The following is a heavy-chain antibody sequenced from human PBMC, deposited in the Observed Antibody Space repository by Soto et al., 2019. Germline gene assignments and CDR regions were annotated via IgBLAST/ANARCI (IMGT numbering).Heavy chain of an antibody. J-gene: IGHJ6*02. CDR3: AKSGYSYGYYYYGMDV. CDR2: ISGSGGST. V-gene: IGHV3-23*01. CDR1: GFTFSSYA. Sequence: PGGSLRLSCAASGFTFSSYAMSWVRQAPGKGLEWVSAISGSGGSTYYADSVKGRFAISRDNSKNTLYLQMNSLRAEDTAVYYCAKSGYSYGYYYYGMDVWGQGTTVTVSS. D-gene: IGHD5-18*01.